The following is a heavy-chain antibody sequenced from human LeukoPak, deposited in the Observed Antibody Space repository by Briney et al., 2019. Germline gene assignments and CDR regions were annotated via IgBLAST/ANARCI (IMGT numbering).Heavy chain of an antibody. D-gene: IGHD3-3*01. J-gene: IGHJ6*03. CDR3: AREEWRIYNYMDV. CDR2: INPSGGST. V-gene: IGHV1-46*01. CDR1: GYTFTSNY. Sequence: ASVKVSCKAFGYTFTSNYMHWVRQAPGQGLEWMGIINPSGGSTSYAQKFQGRVSMTRDMSTSTVYMELSSLRSEDTAVYYCAREEWRIYNYMDVWGKGTTVTVSS.